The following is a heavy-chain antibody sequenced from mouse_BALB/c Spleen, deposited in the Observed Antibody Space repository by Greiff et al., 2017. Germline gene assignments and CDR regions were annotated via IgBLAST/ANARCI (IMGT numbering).Heavy chain of an antibody. CDR1: GYSFTSYW. CDR3: ARYYGYEGAMDY. CDR2: IDPSDSET. J-gene: IGHJ4*01. Sequence: QVQLQQSGPQLVRPGASVKISCKASGYSFTSYWMHWVKQRPGQGLEWIGMIDPSDSETRLNQKFKDKATLTVDKSSSTAYMQLSSPTSEDSAVYYCARYYGYEGAMDYWGQGTSVTVSS. V-gene: IGHV1S126*01. D-gene: IGHD2-2*01.